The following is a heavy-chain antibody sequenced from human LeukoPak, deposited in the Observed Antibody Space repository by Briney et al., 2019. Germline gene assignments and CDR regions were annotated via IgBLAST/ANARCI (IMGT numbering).Heavy chain of an antibody. CDR1: GGSFSGYY. Sequence: SETLSLTCAVYGGSFSGYYWSWIRQPPGKGLEWIGEINHSGSTNYNPSLKSRVTISVGTSKNQFSLKLSSVTAADTAVYYCAGILGYCSGGSCYEAFDTWGQGTMVTVSS. CDR3: AGILGYCSGGSCYEAFDT. V-gene: IGHV4-34*01. D-gene: IGHD2-15*01. J-gene: IGHJ3*02. CDR2: INHSGST.